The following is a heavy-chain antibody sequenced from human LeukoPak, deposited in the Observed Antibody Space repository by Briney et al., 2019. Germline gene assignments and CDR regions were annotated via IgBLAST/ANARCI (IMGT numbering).Heavy chain of an antibody. Sequence: SETLSLTCTVSGYSISSGYYWGWIRRPPGKGLEWIGSIYHSGSTYYNPSLKSRVTISVDTSKNRFSLKLSSVTAADTAVYYCATLTGGDDAFDIWGQGTMVTVSS. V-gene: IGHV4-38-2*02. J-gene: IGHJ3*02. D-gene: IGHD4-23*01. CDR2: IYHSGST. CDR1: GYSISSGYY. CDR3: ATLTGGDDAFDI.